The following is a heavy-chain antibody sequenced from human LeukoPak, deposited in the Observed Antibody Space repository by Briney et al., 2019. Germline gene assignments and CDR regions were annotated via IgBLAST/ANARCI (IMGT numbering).Heavy chain of an antibody. Sequence: GGSLRLSCKVSGFSFTTYGMNWVRQAPGKGLEWLSFIGTANERLYADSVKGRFTISRDNADNSLYLQMSSLTAEDTAVYYCARDPNGNPDFDYWGQGTLVTVSS. CDR2: IGTANER. V-gene: IGHV3-48*01. D-gene: IGHD2-8*01. CDR1: GFSFTTYG. CDR3: ARDPNGNPDFDY. J-gene: IGHJ4*02.